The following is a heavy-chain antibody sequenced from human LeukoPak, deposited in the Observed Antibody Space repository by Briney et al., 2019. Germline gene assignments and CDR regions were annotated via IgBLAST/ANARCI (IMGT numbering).Heavy chain of an antibody. Sequence: GGSLRLSCAASGFIVSNNYMSWVRQAPGKRLEWVSVIYSGGSTYYADSVKGRFTISRDDSKNTLYLQINSLRAEDTAVYHCARVNTPPHYYFDYWGQGTLVTVSS. CDR1: GFIVSNNY. V-gene: IGHV3-53*01. CDR2: IYSGGST. CDR3: ARVNTPPHYYFDY. J-gene: IGHJ4*02.